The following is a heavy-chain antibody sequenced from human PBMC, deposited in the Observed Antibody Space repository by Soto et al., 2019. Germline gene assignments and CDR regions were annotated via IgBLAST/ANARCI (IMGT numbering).Heavy chain of an antibody. V-gene: IGHV1-46*01. CDR2: INPSGGST. D-gene: IGHD3-10*01. J-gene: IGHJ6*02. CDR3: ARSSVAMVRGPPYGMDV. Sequence: ASVKVSCKASGYTFTSYYMPWVRQAPGQGLEWMGIINPSGGSTSYAQKFQGRVTMTRDTSTSTVYMELSSLRSEDTAVYYCARSSVAMVRGPPYGMDVWGQGTTVTVSS. CDR1: GYTFTSYY.